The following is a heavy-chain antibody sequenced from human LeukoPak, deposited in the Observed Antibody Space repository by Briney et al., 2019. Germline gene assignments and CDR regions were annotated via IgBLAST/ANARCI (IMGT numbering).Heavy chain of an antibody. J-gene: IGHJ4*02. CDR1: GDSISSGSYY. Sequence: PSETLSLTCTVSGDSISSGSYYWSWIRQPAGKGLEWIGRIYTSGSTNYNPSLKSRVTISVDTSKNQFSLKLSSVTAADTAVYYCVASVYYDFWSGYFGGYWGQGTLVTVSS. D-gene: IGHD3-3*01. V-gene: IGHV4-61*02. CDR3: VASVYYDFWSGYFGGY. CDR2: IYTSGST.